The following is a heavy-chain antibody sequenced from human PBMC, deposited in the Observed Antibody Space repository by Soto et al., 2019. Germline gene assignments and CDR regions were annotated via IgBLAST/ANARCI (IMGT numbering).Heavy chain of an antibody. V-gene: IGHV1-18*04. CDR1: GYTFTTLG. CDR3: ARGYCGSTSCDSWFDP. D-gene: IGHD2-2*01. CDR2: ISAYNGNT. Sequence: ASVKVSCKTSGYTFTTLGISWVRQAPGQGLEWMGWISAYNGNTNYAQKFQGRVTMTTDTSTSTAYMELRSLRSDDTAVYYCARGYCGSTSCDSWFDPWGRGSLVTVSS. J-gene: IGHJ5*02.